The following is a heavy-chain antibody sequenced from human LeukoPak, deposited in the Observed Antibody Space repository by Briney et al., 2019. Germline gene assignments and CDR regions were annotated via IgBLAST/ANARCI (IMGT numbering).Heavy chain of an antibody. CDR1: GGTFSSYA. D-gene: IGHD3-9*01. Sequence: SVKVSCKAPGGTFSSYAISWVRQAPGQGLEWMGRIIPILGIANYAQKFQGRVTITADKSTSTAYMELSSLRSEDTAVYYCARDEITYYDILTGLSNWFDPWGQGTLVTVSS. V-gene: IGHV1-69*04. J-gene: IGHJ5*02. CDR2: IIPILGIA. CDR3: ARDEITYYDILTGLSNWFDP.